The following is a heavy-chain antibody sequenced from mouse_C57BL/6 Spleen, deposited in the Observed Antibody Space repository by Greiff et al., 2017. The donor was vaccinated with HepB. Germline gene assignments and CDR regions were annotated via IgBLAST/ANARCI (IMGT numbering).Heavy chain of an antibody. D-gene: IGHD1-2*01. V-gene: IGHV10-1*01. CDR2: IRSKSNNYAT. Sequence: DVQLVESGGGLVQPKGSLKLSCAASGFSFNTYAMNWVRQAPGKGLEWVARIRSKSNNYATYYADSVKDRFTISRDDSESMLYLQMNNLKTEDTAMYYCVRHQYYGYAMDYWGQGTSVTVSS. CDR1: GFSFNTYA. CDR3: VRHQYYGYAMDY. J-gene: IGHJ4*01.